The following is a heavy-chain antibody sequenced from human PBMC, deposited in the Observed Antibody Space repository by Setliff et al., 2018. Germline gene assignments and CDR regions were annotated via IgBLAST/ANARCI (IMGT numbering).Heavy chain of an antibody. D-gene: IGHD1-26*01. CDR1: GGSFNVYF. V-gene: IGHV4-34*01. CDR2: ISHSGST. Sequence: SETLSLTCAVYGGSFNVYFWSWIRQPPGKGLEWIGEISHSGSTNYNPSLKSRVTMSVDKSKNQFSLKLKSVTAADTAVYYCVRWDRRSSWGFDYWGQGTLVTVSS. CDR3: VRWDRRSSWGFDY. J-gene: IGHJ4*02.